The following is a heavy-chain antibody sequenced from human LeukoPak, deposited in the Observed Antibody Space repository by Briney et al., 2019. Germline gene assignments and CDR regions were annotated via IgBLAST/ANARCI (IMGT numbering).Heavy chain of an antibody. CDR2: IIPIFGTA. CDR1: GGTFSSYA. D-gene: IGHD4-17*01. V-gene: IGHV1-69*05. Sequence: ASVKVSCKASGGTFSSYAISWVRQAPGQGLEWMGGIIPIFGTANYAQKFQGRVTITTDESTSTAYMELSSLRADDTAIYYCTKDPNGDYIGAFDPWGQGTLVTVSS. CDR3: TKDPNGDYIGAFDP. J-gene: IGHJ5*02.